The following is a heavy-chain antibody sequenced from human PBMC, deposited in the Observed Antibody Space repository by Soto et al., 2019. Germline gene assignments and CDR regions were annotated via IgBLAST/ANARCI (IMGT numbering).Heavy chain of an antibody. D-gene: IGHD2-21*02. J-gene: IGHJ4*02. V-gene: IGHV3-15*01. CDR3: TVRIVVVTAILNY. CDR1: GFTFINAW. CDR2: IKSKTDGGTT. Sequence: GSLRLSCTASGFTFINAWIIFFRHSAFKWLEWVVRIKSKTDGGTTDYAAPVKGRFTISRDDSKNTLYLQMNSLKTEDTAVYYCTVRIVVVTAILNYWGQGILVTVSS.